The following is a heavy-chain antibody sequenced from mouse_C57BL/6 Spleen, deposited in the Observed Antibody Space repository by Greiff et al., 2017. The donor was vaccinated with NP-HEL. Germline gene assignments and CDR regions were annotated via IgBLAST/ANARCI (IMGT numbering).Heavy chain of an antibody. V-gene: IGHV1-82*01. CDR2: IYPGDGDT. CDR3: ARSLYGSSLDY. J-gene: IGHJ2*01. D-gene: IGHD1-1*01. Sequence: VKVVESGPELVKPGASVKISCKASGYAFSSSWMNWVKQRPGKGLEWIGRIYPGDGDTNYNGKFKGKATLTADKSSSTAYMQLSSLTSEDSAVYFCARSLYGSSLDYWGQGTTLTVSS. CDR1: GYAFSSSW.